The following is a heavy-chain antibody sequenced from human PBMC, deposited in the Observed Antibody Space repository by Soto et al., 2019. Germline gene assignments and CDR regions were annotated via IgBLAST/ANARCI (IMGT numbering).Heavy chain of an antibody. V-gene: IGHV1-18*01. D-gene: IGHD6-6*01. CDR3: AKDLTRQLAYWLDP. Sequence: ASVKVSCKASGYTFTTYDLSWVRQAPGQGLEWMGWISPHSGDTKYAQKLQGRVTMTTDTSTATAYLALRSLTSDDTAVYYCAKDLTRQLAYWLDPWGQGTQVTVSS. J-gene: IGHJ5*02. CDR1: GYTFTTYD. CDR2: ISPHSGDT.